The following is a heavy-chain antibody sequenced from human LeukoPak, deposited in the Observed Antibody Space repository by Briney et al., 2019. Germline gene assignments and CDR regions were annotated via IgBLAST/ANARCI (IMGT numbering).Heavy chain of an antibody. Sequence: SSETLSLTCTVSGGSISSSSYYWGWIRQPPGKGLEWIGSIYYSGSTYYNPSLKSRVTISVDTSKNQFSLKLSSVTAADTAVYYCARRGTIFGGEAFDIWGQGTMVTVSS. D-gene: IGHD3-3*01. V-gene: IGHV4-39*01. J-gene: IGHJ3*02. CDR1: GGSISSSSYY. CDR2: IYYSGST. CDR3: ARRGTIFGGEAFDI.